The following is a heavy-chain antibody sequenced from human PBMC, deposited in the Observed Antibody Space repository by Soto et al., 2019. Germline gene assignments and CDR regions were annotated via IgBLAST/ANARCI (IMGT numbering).Heavy chain of an antibody. CDR2: MAYDGTNK. D-gene: IGHD3-16*02. CDR3: ARDVEAGESHRQDPFDY. J-gene: IGHJ4*02. V-gene: IGHV3-30-3*01. CDR1: GFTFSYYA. Sequence: QVQLVESGGGVVQPGRSLRLSCAASGFTFSYYAMHWVRQAPGKGLEWVAVMAYDGTNKYYADSVKGRFTISRDNSKNTLYLQMNSLKTDDTAVYYCARDVEAGESHRQDPFDYWGQGTLVTVSS.